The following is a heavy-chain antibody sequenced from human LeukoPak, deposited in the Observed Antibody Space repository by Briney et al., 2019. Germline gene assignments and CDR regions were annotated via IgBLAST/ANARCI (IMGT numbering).Heavy chain of an antibody. CDR1: GFTFSSYW. D-gene: IGHD1-26*01. J-gene: IGHJ2*01. CDR3: ARDQRGWELLSRLRQFYWYFDL. V-gene: IGHV3-7*01. CDR2: IKQDGSEK. Sequence: GGSLRLSCAASGFTFSSYWMSWVRQAPGRGLEWVANIKQDGSEKYYVDAVKGRFTISRDNAKDSLYLQMNSLRAEDTAVYYCARDQRGWELLSRLRQFYWYFDLWGRGTLVTVSS.